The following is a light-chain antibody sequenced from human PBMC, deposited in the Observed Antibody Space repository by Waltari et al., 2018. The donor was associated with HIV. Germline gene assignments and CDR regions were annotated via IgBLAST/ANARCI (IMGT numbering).Light chain of an antibody. CDR3: NSRDTSGNHQV. J-gene: IGLJ2*01. Sequence: SSELTQDPAVSVALGQTVRITCQGDSLRSYYASWYQQKPGQAPVLVIYGKNTRPSVIPDRFSASSSGTTASLTISGAQAEDEAYYYCNSRDTSGNHQVFGGGTTLTVL. V-gene: IGLV3-19*01. CDR1: SLRSYY. CDR2: GKN.